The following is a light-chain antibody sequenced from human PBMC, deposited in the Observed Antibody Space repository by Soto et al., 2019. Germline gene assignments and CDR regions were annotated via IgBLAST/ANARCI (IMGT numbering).Light chain of an antibody. CDR3: QQRRSWPET. V-gene: IGKV3-11*01. J-gene: IGKJ5*01. Sequence: IVLPQSTATLSLSPGEGGTLSCRASQDVSDYLAWYQQKPGQAPRLLIYDASNRATGIPARFSGSGSGTDFTLTTSSPEPEDFAVYYCQQRRSWPETFGQGTRLEI. CDR1: QDVSDY. CDR2: DAS.